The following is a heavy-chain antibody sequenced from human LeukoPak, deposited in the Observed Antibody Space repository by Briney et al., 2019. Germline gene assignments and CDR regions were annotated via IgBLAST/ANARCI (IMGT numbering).Heavy chain of an antibody. D-gene: IGHD2-21*02. CDR2: ISSSGSAI. Sequence: GGSLRLSCAGSGFTVSDYYMSWIRQAPGKGLEWLSYISSSGSAIYYAASVKGRFTISRDNAKNSLFLQMNSLRAEDTAVYYCASPHCGGDCPIDYWGKGTLVTVSS. CDR1: GFTVSDYY. J-gene: IGHJ4*02. V-gene: IGHV3-11*04. CDR3: ASPHCGGDCPIDY.